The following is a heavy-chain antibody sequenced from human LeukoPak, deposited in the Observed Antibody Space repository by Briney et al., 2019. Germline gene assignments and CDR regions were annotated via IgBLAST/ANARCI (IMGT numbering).Heavy chain of an antibody. D-gene: IGHD6-13*01. CDR3: VRVGVIAAAGTYDY. Sequence: GGSLRLSCAASGFSLSIYDMVWVRQAPGKGLEWIASTGLSSSYIGYADSVKGRFTISRDNGENSVYLQMNSLRAEDTAVYFCVRVGVIAAAGTYDYWGQGALVTVSS. J-gene: IGHJ4*02. CDR2: TGLSSSYI. V-gene: IGHV3-21*01. CDR1: GFSLSIYD.